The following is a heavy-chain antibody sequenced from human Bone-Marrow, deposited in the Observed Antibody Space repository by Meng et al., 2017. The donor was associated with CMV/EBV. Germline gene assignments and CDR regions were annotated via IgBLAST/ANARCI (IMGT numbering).Heavy chain of an antibody. J-gene: IGHJ5*01. CDR2: ISGYNGKT. V-gene: IGHV1-18*01. D-gene: IGHD3-22*01. Sequence: ASVKVSCKASGYTFTSYGISWVRQAPGQGLEWMGWISGYNGKTNYAQKFQDRVTMTTEKSTSTAYMELRSLRSDDTAVYYGARDLITMTPNWFDPWGQGTLVTVSS. CDR3: ARDLITMTPNWFDP. CDR1: GYTFTSYG.